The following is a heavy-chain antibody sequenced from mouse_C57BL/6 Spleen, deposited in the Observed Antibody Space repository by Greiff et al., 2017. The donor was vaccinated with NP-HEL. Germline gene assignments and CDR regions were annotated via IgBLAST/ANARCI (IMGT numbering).Heavy chain of an antibody. D-gene: IGHD2-4*01. Sequence: EVHLVESGGGLVKPGGSLKLSCAASGFTFSDYGMHWVRQAPEKGLEWVAYISSGSSTIYYADTVKGRFTISRDNAKNTLFLQMTSLRSEDTAMYYCARGALYYDYDGFAYWGQGTLVTVSA. CDR1: GFTFSDYG. CDR2: ISSGSSTI. CDR3: ARGALYYDYDGFAY. J-gene: IGHJ3*01. V-gene: IGHV5-17*01.